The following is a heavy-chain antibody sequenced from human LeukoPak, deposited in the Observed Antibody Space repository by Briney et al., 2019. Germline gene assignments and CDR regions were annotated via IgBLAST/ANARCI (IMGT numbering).Heavy chain of an antibody. CDR2: IYYSGST. Sequence: SETLSLTCTVSGGSISSYYWSWIRLPPGKGLEWIGYIYYSGSTNYNPSLKSRVTISVDTSKNQFSLKLSSVTAADTAVYYCARGDGSGIPFDYWGQGTLVTVSS. V-gene: IGHV4-59*01. D-gene: IGHD3-10*01. J-gene: IGHJ4*02. CDR3: ARGDGSGIPFDY. CDR1: GGSISSYY.